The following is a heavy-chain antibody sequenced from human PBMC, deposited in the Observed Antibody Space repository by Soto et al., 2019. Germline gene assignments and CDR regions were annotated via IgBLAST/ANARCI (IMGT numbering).Heavy chain of an antibody. J-gene: IGHJ4*02. CDR3: ARFPGLIAAAGTFGY. V-gene: IGHV3-21*01. CDR1: GFTFSSYS. D-gene: IGHD6-13*01. Sequence: GGSLRLSCAASGFTFSSYSMNWVRQAPGKGLEWVSSISSSSSYIYYADSVKGRFTISRDNAKNSLYLQMNSLRAEDTAVYYCARFPGLIAAAGTFGYWGQGTLVTVSS. CDR2: ISSSSSYI.